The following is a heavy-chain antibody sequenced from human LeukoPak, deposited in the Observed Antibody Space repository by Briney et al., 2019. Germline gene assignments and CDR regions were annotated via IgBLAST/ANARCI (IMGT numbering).Heavy chain of an antibody. Sequence: GGSLRLSCAASGFTFSSYSMHWVRQAPGKGLEWLAVISYDGSNKFYADSVKGRFTISRDNSKNTLYLQMNSLRAEDTAVYYCAKTGTTMSRNWYFDLWGRGTLVTVSS. V-gene: IGHV3-30*04. CDR1: GFTFSSYS. D-gene: IGHD1-7*01. J-gene: IGHJ2*01. CDR2: ISYDGSNK. CDR3: AKTGTTMSRNWYFDL.